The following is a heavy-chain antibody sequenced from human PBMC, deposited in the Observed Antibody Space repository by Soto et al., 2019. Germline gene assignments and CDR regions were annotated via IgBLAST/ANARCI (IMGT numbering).Heavy chain of an antibody. CDR2: IYTSGST. CDR1: GGSISSYY. J-gene: IGHJ6*02. V-gene: IGHV4-4*07. D-gene: IGHD3-3*01. Sequence: SETLSLTCTVSGGSISSYYWSWIRQPAGKGLEWIGRIYTSGSTNYNPSLKSRVTMSVDTSKNQFSLKLSSVTAADTAVYYCATTIFGVVTRHPGYYYGMDVWGQGTTVTVSS. CDR3: ATTIFGVVTRHPGYYYGMDV.